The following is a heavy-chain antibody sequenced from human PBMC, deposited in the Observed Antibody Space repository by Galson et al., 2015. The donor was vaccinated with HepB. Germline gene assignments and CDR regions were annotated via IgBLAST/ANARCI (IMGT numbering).Heavy chain of an antibody. CDR2: ISGYKGRA. CDR1: GYSFTSYG. D-gene: IGHD6-13*01. J-gene: IGHJ3*02. V-gene: IGHV1-18*01. Sequence: SVKVSCKASGYSFTSYGVTWVRQAPGQGLQWMGWISGYKGRAFYAPEFQDRVTLTTDTSTTTASMEVRRLTSDDTAIYYCARDLAAETTDAFDIWGQGTMVIVSS. CDR3: ARDLAAETTDAFDI.